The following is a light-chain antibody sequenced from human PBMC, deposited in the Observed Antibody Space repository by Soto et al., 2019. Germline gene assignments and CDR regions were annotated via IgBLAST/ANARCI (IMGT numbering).Light chain of an antibody. Sequence: DLQMTQSPSSLSASVGDRVTITCRASQSISSYLNWYQQKPGKATKLLIYAAASLQSGVPSRFSSSGSGTDFTLTISSLQPEDFATYYCQQSYSTPRTFGGGTKVEIK. J-gene: IGKJ4*01. CDR3: QQSYSTPRT. CDR1: QSISSY. V-gene: IGKV1-39*01. CDR2: AAA.